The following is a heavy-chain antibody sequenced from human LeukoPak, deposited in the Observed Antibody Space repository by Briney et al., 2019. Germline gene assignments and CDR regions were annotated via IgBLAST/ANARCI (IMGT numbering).Heavy chain of an antibody. J-gene: IGHJ6*02. CDR2: ISDTSAM. D-gene: IGHD3-16*01. CDR3: ARGGGLDV. CDR1: GFSFSLYS. V-gene: IGHV3-48*04. Sequence: GVSLRLSCVASGFSFSLYSMKWVRQAPGKGLEWVSYISDTSAMYYADSVRGRFTISRDNAKNSLYLQMSNLRAEDTAVYFCARGGGLDVWGQGATVTVSS.